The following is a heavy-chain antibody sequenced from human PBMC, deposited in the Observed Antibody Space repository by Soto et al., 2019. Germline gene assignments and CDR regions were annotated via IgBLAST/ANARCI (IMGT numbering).Heavy chain of an antibody. D-gene: IGHD6-13*01. V-gene: IGHV4-34*01. CDR2: INHSGST. CDR1: GGSFIGYY. J-gene: IGHJ5*02. CDR3: PRFRPIGSSWPNWFDP. Sequence: PSETLSLTCAVYGGSFIGYYWSWILQPPWKGLEWIGEINHSGSTNYNPSLKSRVTISVDTSKNQFSLRLSSVTAADTAVYYCPRFRPIGSSWPNWFDPWGQGTLLTVSS.